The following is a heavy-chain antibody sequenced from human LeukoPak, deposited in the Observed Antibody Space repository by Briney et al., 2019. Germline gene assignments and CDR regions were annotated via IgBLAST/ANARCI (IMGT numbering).Heavy chain of an antibody. CDR1: GFTFSSYW. D-gene: IGHD6-19*01. CDR2: IIQDGSEK. J-gene: IGHJ4*02. CDR3: GRNSGSIDY. V-gene: IGHV3-7*01. Sequence: GGSLRLSCAVSGFTFSSYWMSWVRQAPGKGLEWVANIIQDGSEKYYVDSVKGRFTISRDNAKDSLYLQMNSLTADDTAIYYCGRNSGSIDYWGQGTLVTVSS.